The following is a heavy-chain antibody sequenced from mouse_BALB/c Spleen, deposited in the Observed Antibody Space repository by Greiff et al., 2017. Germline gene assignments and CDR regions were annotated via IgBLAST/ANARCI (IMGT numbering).Heavy chain of an antibody. Sequence: EVQLQQSGPELVKPGASVKIPCKASGYTFTDYNMDWVKQSHGKSLEWIGDINPNNGGTIYNQKFKGKATLTVDKSSSTAYMELRSLTSEDTAVYYCARRDYAFDYWGQGTTLTVSS. D-gene: IGHD2-4*01. J-gene: IGHJ2*01. CDR3: ARRDYAFDY. CDR2: INPNNGGT. CDR1: GYTFTDYN. V-gene: IGHV1-18*01.